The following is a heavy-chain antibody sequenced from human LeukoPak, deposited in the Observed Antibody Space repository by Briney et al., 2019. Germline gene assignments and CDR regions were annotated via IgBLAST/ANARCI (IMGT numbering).Heavy chain of an antibody. D-gene: IGHD1-26*01. V-gene: IGHV3-21*01. CDR3: ARETETHIVGATTGDAFDI. CDR2: ISSSGNYI. CDR1: GFTFSSYS. J-gene: IGHJ3*02. Sequence: PGGSLRLSCAASGFTFSSYSMNWVRQAPGKGLEWVSSISSSGNYIYYADSVKGRFTISRDNAKNSLYLQMNSLRAEDTAVYYCARETETHIVGATTGDAFDIWGQGTMVTVSS.